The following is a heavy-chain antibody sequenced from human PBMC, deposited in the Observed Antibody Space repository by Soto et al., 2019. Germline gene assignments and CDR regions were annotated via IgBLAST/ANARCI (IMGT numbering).Heavy chain of an antibody. CDR3: AKDLPAYVRPRDLHPF. CDR2: ISYDGSNK. V-gene: IGHV3-30*18. D-gene: IGHD3-16*01. J-gene: IGHJ4*02. CDR1: GFTFSSYG. Sequence: GGSLRLSCAASGFTFSSYGMHWVRQAPGKGLEWVAVISYDGSNKYYADSVKGRFTISRDNSKNTLYLQMNSLRAEDTAVYYCAKDLPAYVRPRDLHPFWAQGTLVTGSS.